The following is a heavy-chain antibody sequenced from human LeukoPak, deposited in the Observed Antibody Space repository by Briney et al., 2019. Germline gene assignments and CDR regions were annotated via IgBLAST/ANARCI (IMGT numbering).Heavy chain of an antibody. V-gene: IGHV1-69*04. Sequence: ASVKVSCKASGDTLSMYTFGWVRQAPGQGLEWMGRIIPIPDIANYPQKFQGRVTITADILTSTTYMELSSLRSDDTAVYYCARDHCSGGTCLGGHWGQGTLVTVSS. CDR1: GDTLSMYT. D-gene: IGHD2-15*01. J-gene: IGHJ4*02. CDR3: ARDHCSGGTCLGGH. CDR2: IIPIPDIA.